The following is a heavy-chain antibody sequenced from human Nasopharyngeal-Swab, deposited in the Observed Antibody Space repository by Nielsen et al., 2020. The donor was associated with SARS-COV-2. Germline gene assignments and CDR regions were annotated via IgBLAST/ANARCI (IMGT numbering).Heavy chain of an antibody. J-gene: IGHJ4*02. V-gene: IGHV1-46*01. CDR3: ARGTQSAFYDYVWGSNPLGGDY. CDR2: INPSGGST. D-gene: IGHD3-16*01. CDR1: GYTFTSYY. Sequence: ASVNVSCKPSGYTFTSYYMHWVRQAPGQGLEWMGIINPSGGSTSYAQKFQGRVTMTRDTSTSTVYMELSSLRSEDTAVYYCARGTQSAFYDYVWGSNPLGGDYWGQGTLVTVSS.